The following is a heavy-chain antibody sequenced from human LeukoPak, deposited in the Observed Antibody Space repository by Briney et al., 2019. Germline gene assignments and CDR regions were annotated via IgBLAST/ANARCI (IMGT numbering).Heavy chain of an antibody. CDR1: GGSIRDSF. CDR3: ARDSLGYGDYGERKPYYFDS. V-gene: IGHV4-59*01. D-gene: IGHD4-17*01. J-gene: IGHJ4*02. CDR2: LYYSGGT. Sequence: SETLSLTCTVSGGSIRDSFWSWLRQPPGKGLEWLGYLYYSGGTNYNPSLKSRVTISVDTSKNQFSLNLSSVTAADTAVDYCARDSLGYGDYGERKPYYFDSWGQGTLVTVSS.